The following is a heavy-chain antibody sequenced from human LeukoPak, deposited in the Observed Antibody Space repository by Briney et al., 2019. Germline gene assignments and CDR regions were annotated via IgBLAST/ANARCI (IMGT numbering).Heavy chain of an antibody. CDR1: GFTFSSYA. Sequence: TGGSLRLSCAASGFTFSSYAMHWVRQAPGKGLEYVSAISSKGGSTYYANSVKGRFTISRDNSKNTLYLQMGSLRAEDMAVYYCAVMVRGPYYFDYWGQGTLVTVSS. D-gene: IGHD3-10*01. CDR3: AVMVRGPYYFDY. J-gene: IGHJ4*02. V-gene: IGHV3-64*01. CDR2: ISSKGGST.